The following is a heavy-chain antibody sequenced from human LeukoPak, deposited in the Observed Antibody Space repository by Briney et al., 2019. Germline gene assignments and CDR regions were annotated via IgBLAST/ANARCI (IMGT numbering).Heavy chain of an antibody. Sequence: SETLSLTCTVSGGSVSSGSHYWTWIRQPPGKGLEWIGYIYYSGITNYNPSLKSRVTMSVDTSKNQFSLKLSSVSAADTAVYYYARDAGYSTGWYADWGQGTLVTVSS. CDR3: ARDAGYSTGWYAD. V-gene: IGHV4-61*01. J-gene: IGHJ4*02. CDR2: IYYSGIT. D-gene: IGHD6-19*01. CDR1: GGSVSSGSHY.